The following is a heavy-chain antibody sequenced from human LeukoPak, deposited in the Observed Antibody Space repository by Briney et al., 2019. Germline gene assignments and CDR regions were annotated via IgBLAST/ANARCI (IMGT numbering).Heavy chain of an antibody. D-gene: IGHD2-21*02. J-gene: IGHJ3*02. CDR3: ASSPYGVGTAFDI. V-gene: IGHV3-30-3*01. CDR2: ILYDGSNK. CDR1: GFTFSSYA. Sequence: GGSLRLSCAASGFTFSSYAMHWVRQAPGKGLEWVAVILYDGSNKYYADSVKGRFTISRDNSKNTLYLQMNSLRAEDTAVYYCASSPYGVGTAFDIWGQGTMVTVSS.